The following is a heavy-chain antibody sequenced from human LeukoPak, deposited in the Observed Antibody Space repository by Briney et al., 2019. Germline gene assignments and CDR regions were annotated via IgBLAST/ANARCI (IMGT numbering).Heavy chain of an antibody. CDR2: MNPNSGNT. CDR3: ARGTQTVLLWFGESFNWFDP. Sequence: ASVKVSCKASGYTFTSYGFSWVRQAPGQGLEWMGWMNPNSGNTGYAQKFQGRVTMTRNTSISTAYMELSSLRSEDTAVYYCARGTQTVLLWFGESFNWFDPWGQGTLVTVSS. D-gene: IGHD3-10*01. CDR1: GYTFTSYG. V-gene: IGHV1-8*02. J-gene: IGHJ5*02.